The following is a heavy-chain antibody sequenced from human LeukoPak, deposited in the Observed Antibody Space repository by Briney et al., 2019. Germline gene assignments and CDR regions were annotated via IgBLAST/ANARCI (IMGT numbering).Heavy chain of an antibody. D-gene: IGHD4-17*01. CDR2: ISGTGDST. V-gene: IGHV3-23*01. Sequence: GGSLRLSCAASGFTFTSYGVNWVRQAPGKGLEWVSTISGTGDSTFYADSVKGRFTTSRDNSNNVVYLQMNSLRVEDTAVYFCAKDCCRVTTHISRYDFFMDVWGEGTAVTVSS. J-gene: IGHJ6*03. CDR1: GFTFTSYG. CDR3: AKDCCRVTTHISRYDFFMDV.